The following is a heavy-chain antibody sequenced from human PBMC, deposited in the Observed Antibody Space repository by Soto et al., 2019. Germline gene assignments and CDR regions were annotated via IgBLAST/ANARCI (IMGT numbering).Heavy chain of an antibody. J-gene: IGHJ4*02. V-gene: IGHV3-23*01. CDR3: AKRTLTAPFPFDY. Sequence: GGSLRPSCAASGFTISLYAMACIRLAPGKGLEWVSVVSARGDSTNYADSVKGRFSISRDNSKNSLYLQMNSLRAEDTAVYYCAKRTLTAPFPFDYWGPGTLVTVSS. CDR2: VSARGDST. CDR1: GFTISLYA.